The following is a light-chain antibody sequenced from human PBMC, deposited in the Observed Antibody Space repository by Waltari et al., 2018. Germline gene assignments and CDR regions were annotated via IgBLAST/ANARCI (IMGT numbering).Light chain of an antibody. CDR2: LGS. J-gene: IGKJ2*01. Sequence: DIVMTQSPLSLPVTPGEPASISCRSSQSLLHSNGYNYLDWYLQKPGQSPQLLIYLGSNRASGVPDRFSGSGSGTDFTLKISRVEAEDVGVYYCMQGPQTLYTFGQGTKLEIK. CDR1: QSLLHSNGYNY. V-gene: IGKV2-28*01. CDR3: MQGPQTLYT.